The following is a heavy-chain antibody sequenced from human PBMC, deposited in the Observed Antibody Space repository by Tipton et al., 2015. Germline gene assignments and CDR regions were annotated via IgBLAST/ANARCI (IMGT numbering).Heavy chain of an antibody. D-gene: IGHD4-23*01. Sequence: LRLSCTVSGDSISRYYWNWIRQPPGKGLEWIGYMFYTGITNYNPSLKSRVTMSVATSKNQFSLKMSSVTASDTAVYYCARARGRHGGLFDSWGQGILVTVSS. V-gene: IGHV4-59*01. CDR2: MFYTGIT. CDR3: ARARGRHGGLFDS. CDR1: GDSISRYY. J-gene: IGHJ4*02.